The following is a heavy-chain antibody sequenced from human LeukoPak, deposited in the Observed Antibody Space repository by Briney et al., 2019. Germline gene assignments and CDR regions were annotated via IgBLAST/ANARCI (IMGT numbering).Heavy chain of an antibody. CDR2: IWYDGSNK. J-gene: IGHJ4*02. Sequence: GGSLRLSCAASGFTFSSYAMHWVRQAPGKGLEWVAVIWYDGSNKYYADSVKGRFTISRDNSKNTLYLQMNSLRAEDTAVYYCARPSIAVAGTSFVDYWGQGTLVTVSS. CDR1: GFTFSSYA. CDR3: ARPSIAVAGTSFVDY. D-gene: IGHD6-19*01. V-gene: IGHV3-33*08.